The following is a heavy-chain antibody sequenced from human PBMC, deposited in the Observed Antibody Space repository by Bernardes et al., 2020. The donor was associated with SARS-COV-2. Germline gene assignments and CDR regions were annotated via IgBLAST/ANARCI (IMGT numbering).Heavy chain of an antibody. CDR1: GYAFTNYE. CDR3: ARGSGVAADY. V-gene: IGHV1-8*01. D-gene: IGHD6-13*01. Sequence: ASVKVSCKASGYAFTNYEINWVRQAPGQGLEWVGWMNPNSGSTGYAQKFQGRVSMTRSTSISTAYMELSSLKSEDTAVYYCARGSGVAADYWGQGTLVTVST. CDR2: MNPNSGST. J-gene: IGHJ4*02.